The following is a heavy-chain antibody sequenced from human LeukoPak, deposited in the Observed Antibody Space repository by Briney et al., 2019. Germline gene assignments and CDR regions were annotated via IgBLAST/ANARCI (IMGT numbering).Heavy chain of an antibody. CDR1: GYTFTSYG. CDR2: ISAYNGNT. D-gene: IGHD1-26*01. Sequence: ASVKVSCKASGYTFTSYGISWVRQAPGQGLEWLGWISAYNGNTNYAQKLQGRVTMTTDPSTSTPYMELRSLRSGDTAVYYCARDAIVGATQTFDYWGQGNLVTVSS. V-gene: IGHV1-18*01. CDR3: ARDAIVGATQTFDY. J-gene: IGHJ4*02.